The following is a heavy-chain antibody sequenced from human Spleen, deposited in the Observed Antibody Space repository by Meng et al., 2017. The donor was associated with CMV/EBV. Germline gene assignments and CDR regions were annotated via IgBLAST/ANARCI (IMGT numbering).Heavy chain of an antibody. Sequence: CAASGFVFRGAAIHWVRQASGKGLEWVGRIRTKPNGSAAEYAASVKGRFTISRDDSKSTAYLEMNSLKIEDTAVYYCTRLWSTGGFDPWGQGTLVTVSS. D-gene: IGHD2-2*01. CDR2: IRTKPNGSAA. CDR3: TRLWSTGGFDP. J-gene: IGHJ5*02. CDR1: GFVFRGAA. V-gene: IGHV3-73*01.